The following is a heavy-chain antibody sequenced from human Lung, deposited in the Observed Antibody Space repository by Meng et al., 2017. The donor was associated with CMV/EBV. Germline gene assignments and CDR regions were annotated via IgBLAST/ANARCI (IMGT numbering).Heavy chain of an antibody. J-gene: IGHJ4*02. CDR1: GYSFTTHW. D-gene: IGHD4-11*01. CDR2: IYPGDSDT. CDR3: ARQDSYTNYYFDL. Sequence: GGSXRLSCKGSGYSFTTHWIGWVRQMPGKGLEWMGVIYPGDSDTTYSPSFQGRVTISADKSITTAYLQLRSLKASDTAVYYCARQDSYTNYYFDLWGRGTXVTVSS. V-gene: IGHV5-51*01.